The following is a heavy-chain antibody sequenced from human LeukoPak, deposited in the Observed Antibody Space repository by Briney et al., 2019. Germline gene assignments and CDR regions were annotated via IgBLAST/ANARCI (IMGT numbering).Heavy chain of an antibody. CDR1: GFTFSSYW. V-gene: IGHV3-7*01. J-gene: IGHJ4*02. CDR3: ARDPTRRFDL. CDR2: IVEDGSET. Sequence: SGGSLRLSCATSGFTFSSYWMTWVRQAPGKGLEWVASIVEDGSETYYLDSVKGRFTFSRDNAKNSLYLQMNSLGGEDTAVYYCARDPTRRFDLWGQGTLVTVSS.